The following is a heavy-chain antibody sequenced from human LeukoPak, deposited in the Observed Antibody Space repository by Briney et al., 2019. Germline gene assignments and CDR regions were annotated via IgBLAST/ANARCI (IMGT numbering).Heavy chain of an antibody. J-gene: IGHJ1*01. V-gene: IGHV3-23*01. D-gene: IGHD6-13*01. CDR3: ASSSSWYRYFQH. Sequence: GGSLRLSCAASGFTFSSYAMSWVRQAPGKGLEWVSATSGSGGSTYYADSVKGRFTISRDNSKNTLYLQMSSLRAEDTAVYYCASSSSWYRYFQHWGQGTLVTVSS. CDR2: TSGSGGST. CDR1: GFTFSSYA.